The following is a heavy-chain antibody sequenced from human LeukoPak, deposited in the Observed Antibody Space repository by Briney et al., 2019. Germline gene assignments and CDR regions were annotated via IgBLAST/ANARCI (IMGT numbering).Heavy chain of an antibody. CDR1: GDSVSSNSAT. V-gene: IGHV6-1*01. CDR3: ARGPSYFQH. J-gene: IGHJ1*01. Sequence: SQTLSLTCAISGDSVSSNSATWNWIRQSPSRGLEWLGRTYYRSKWYKYYAISVKGRITINPDTSKNQFSLQLNSVTPEDTAVYYCARGPSYFQHWGQGTLVTASS. CDR2: TYYRSKWYK.